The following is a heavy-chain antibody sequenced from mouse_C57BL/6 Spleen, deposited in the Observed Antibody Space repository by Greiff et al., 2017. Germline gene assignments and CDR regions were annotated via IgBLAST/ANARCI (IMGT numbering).Heavy chain of an antibody. CDR3: TRGATPYFDY. Sequence: QVQLQQSGAELVRPGASVTLSCKASGYTFTDYEMHWVKQTPVHGLEWIGAIDPETGGTAYNQKFKGKAILTADKSSSTAYMELRSLTSEDSAVYYCTRGATPYFDYWGQGTTLTVSS. CDR1: GYTFTDYE. CDR2: IDPETGGT. V-gene: IGHV1-15*01. J-gene: IGHJ2*01.